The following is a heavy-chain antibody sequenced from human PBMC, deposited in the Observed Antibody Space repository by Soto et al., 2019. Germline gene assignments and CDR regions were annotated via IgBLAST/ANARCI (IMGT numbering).Heavy chain of an antibody. CDR3: AKEIYSNSNYYYYGMDV. CDR1: GFTFSSYG. D-gene: IGHD4-4*01. Sequence: GGSLRLSCAASGFTFSSYGMHWVRQAPGKGLEWVAVISYDGSNKYYADSVKGRFTISRDNSKNTLYLQMNSLRAEDTAVYYCAKEIYSNSNYYYYGMDVWGQGTTVTVSS. J-gene: IGHJ6*02. V-gene: IGHV3-30*18. CDR2: ISYDGSNK.